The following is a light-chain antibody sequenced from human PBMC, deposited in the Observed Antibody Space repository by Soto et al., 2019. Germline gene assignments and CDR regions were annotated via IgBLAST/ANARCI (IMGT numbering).Light chain of an antibody. CDR3: QSYDSTLNGWI. CDR1: SSNIGAGYD. V-gene: IGLV1-40*01. Sequence: QSVLTQPPSVSGAPGQRVTISCTGSSSNIGAGYDVHWYQQLPGTAPKLLIFGNSNRPSGVPDRFSGSNSGTSASLAITGLQAEDEADYYCQSYDSTLNGWIFGGGTKPTVL. CDR2: GNS. J-gene: IGLJ2*01.